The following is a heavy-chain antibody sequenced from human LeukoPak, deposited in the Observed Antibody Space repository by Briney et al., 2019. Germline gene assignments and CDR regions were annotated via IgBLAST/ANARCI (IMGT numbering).Heavy chain of an antibody. D-gene: IGHD2-2*01. CDR2: ISAYNGNT. Sequence: ASVKVCCKASGYTFTSYGISWVRQAPGQGLEWMRWISAYNGNTNYAQKLQGRVTMTTDTSTSTAYMELRSLRSDDTAVYYCARPIGYCSSTSCRLYFDYWGQGTLVTVSS. V-gene: IGHV1-18*04. CDR1: GYTFTSYG. J-gene: IGHJ4*02. CDR3: ARPIGYCSSTSCRLYFDY.